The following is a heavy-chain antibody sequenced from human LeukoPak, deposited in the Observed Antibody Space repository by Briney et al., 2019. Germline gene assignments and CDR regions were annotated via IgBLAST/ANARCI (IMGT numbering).Heavy chain of an antibody. CDR3: AELGITMIGGV. CDR2: ISSGSSYI. CDR1: GFTFSSYS. V-gene: IGHV3-21*01. D-gene: IGHD3-10*02. J-gene: IGHJ6*04. Sequence: GGSLRLSCAASGFTFSSYSMNWVRQTPGKGLEWVSSISSGSSYIYYADSVKGRFTISRDNAKNSLYLQMNSLRAEDTAVYYCAELGITMIGGVWGKGTTVTISS.